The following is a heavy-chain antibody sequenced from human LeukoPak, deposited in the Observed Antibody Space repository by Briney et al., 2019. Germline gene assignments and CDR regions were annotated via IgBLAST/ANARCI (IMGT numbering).Heavy chain of an antibody. J-gene: IGHJ6*03. Sequence: SVKVSCKASGGTFSSYAISWARQAPGQGLEWMGGIIPIFGTANYAQKFQGRVTITTDESTSTAYMELSSLRSEDTAVYYCAGVTAARPYYYYYMDVWGKGTTVTVSS. CDR3: AGVTAARPYYYYYMDV. V-gene: IGHV1-69*05. D-gene: IGHD6-6*01. CDR1: GGTFSSYA. CDR2: IIPIFGTA.